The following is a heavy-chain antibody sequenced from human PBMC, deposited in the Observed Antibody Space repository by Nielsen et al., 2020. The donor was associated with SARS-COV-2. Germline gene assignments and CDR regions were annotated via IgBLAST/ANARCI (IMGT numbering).Heavy chain of an antibody. J-gene: IGHJ6*02. CDR2: IYSDGST. V-gene: IGHV3-53*01. CDR1: GFSVSSHD. CDR3: ARGGTIFGVVTRMDV. Sequence: GESLKISCAASGFSVSSHDMNWVRQAPGKGLQWVSLIYSDGSTKYADSVKGRFTISRDNSRNTVYLQMNSLRPADTAVYYCARGGTIFGVVTRMDVWGQGTTVTVSS. D-gene: IGHD3-3*01.